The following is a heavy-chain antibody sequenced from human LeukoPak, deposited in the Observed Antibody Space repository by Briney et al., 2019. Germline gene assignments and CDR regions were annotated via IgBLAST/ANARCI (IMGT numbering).Heavy chain of an antibody. CDR2: ISGSGGST. D-gene: IGHD3-3*01. J-gene: IGHJ5*02. Sequence: GGSLRLSCAASGFTFSSYAMSWVRQAPGKGLEWVSAISGSGGSTYYADSVKGRFTISRDNSKNTLYLQMNSLRAEDTAVYYCAKDRPYYDFWSGYFWFDPWGQGTLVTVSS. CDR1: GFTFSSYA. CDR3: AKDRPYYDFWSGYFWFDP. V-gene: IGHV3-23*01.